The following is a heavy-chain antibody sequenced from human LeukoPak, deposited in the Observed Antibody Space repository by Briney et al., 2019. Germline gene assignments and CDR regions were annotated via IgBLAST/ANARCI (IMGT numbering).Heavy chain of an antibody. CDR2: INPNSGGT. V-gene: IGHV1-2*02. J-gene: IGHJ4*02. CDR3: ARDPLISNDDSSGYYPDY. CDR1: GYTFTGYY. D-gene: IGHD3-22*01. Sequence: GASVKVSCKASGYTFTGYYMHWVRQAPGQGLEWMGWINPNSGGTNYAQKFQGRVTMTRDTSTSTVYMELSSLRSEDTAVYYCARDPLISNDDSSGYYPDYWGQGTLVTVTS.